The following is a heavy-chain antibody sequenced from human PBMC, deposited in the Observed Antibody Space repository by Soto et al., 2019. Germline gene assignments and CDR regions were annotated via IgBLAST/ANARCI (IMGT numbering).Heavy chain of an antibody. Sequence: PSETLSLTCTVSGGSISSYYWSWIRQPPGKGLEWIGYIYYSGSTNYNPSIKSRVTISVDTSKNQFSLKLSSVTAADTAVYYCARVPRSFICMDVWGQGTTVTVSS. CDR3: ARVPRSFICMDV. CDR2: IYYSGST. D-gene: IGHD3-10*01. CDR1: GGSISSYY. J-gene: IGHJ6*02. V-gene: IGHV4-59*01.